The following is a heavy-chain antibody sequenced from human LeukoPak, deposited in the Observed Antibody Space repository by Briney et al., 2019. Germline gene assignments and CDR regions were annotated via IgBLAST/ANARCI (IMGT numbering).Heavy chain of an antibody. Sequence: GSLRLSCAASGFTFSSYAMHWVRQAPGKGLEWVAVISYDGSNKYYADSVKGRFTISRDNSKNTLYLQMNSLRAEDTAVYYCARDANPHGVRCFDYWGQGTLVTVSS. CDR3: ARDANPHGVRCFDY. CDR1: GFTFSSYA. CDR2: ISYDGSNK. D-gene: IGHD2-15*01. J-gene: IGHJ4*02. V-gene: IGHV3-30-3*01.